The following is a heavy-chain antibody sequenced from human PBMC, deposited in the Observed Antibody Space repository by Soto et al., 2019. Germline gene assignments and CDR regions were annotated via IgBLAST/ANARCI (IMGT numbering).Heavy chain of an antibody. V-gene: IGHV1-3*01. CDR3: ARLTDYYYGMDV. CDR2: INAGNGNT. J-gene: IGHJ6*02. CDR1: GYTFTSYA. D-gene: IGHD3-16*01. Sequence: QVQLVQSGAEVKKPGASVKVSCKASGYTFTSYAMHWVRQAPGQRLEWMGWINAGNGNTKYSQKFQGRVTISRDTSGGPAYMGVSNLRSEDTAVYYCARLTDYYYGMDVWGQGTTVTVSS.